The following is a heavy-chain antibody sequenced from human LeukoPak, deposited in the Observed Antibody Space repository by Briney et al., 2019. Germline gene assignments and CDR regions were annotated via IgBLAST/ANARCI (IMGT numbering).Heavy chain of an antibody. CDR3: ARQSPHIAYNWFDP. J-gene: IGHJ5*02. V-gene: IGHV4-30-2*01. CDR1: GGSISSGSYS. D-gene: IGHD2-21*01. CDR2: IYPRGST. Sequence: SETLSLTCAVSGGSISSGSYSWSWIRQPPGKGLEWIGYIYPRGSTYYNPSLKSRVILSLDKSANQFSLNLSSVTAADTAVYYCARQSPHIAYNWFDPWGQGTLVTVSS.